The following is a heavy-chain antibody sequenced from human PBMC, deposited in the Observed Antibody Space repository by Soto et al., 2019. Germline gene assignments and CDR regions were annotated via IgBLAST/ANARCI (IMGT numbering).Heavy chain of an antibody. Sequence: SETLSLTCTVSGGSISSSSYYWGWIRQPPGKGLEWIGSIYYSGSTYYNPSLKSRVTISVDTSKNQFSLKLSSVTAADTAVYYCANGYSLGRVYYYYYYGMDVWGQGTTVTVSS. CDR3: ANGYSLGRVYYYYYYGMDV. CDR1: GGSISSSSYY. CDR2: IYYSGST. D-gene: IGHD5-18*01. J-gene: IGHJ6*02. V-gene: IGHV4-39*01.